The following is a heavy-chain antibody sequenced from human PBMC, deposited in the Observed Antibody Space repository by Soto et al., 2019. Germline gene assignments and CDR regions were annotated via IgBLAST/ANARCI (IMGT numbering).Heavy chain of an antibody. V-gene: IGHV2-5*02. CDR1: GFSLTTSGVG. Sequence: QITLKESGPPLVKPTQTLTLTCTFSGFSLTTSGVGVGWIRQPPGKALEWLALIYWDDDKRYSPSLKSRLTITKXXSXTXXVLTITNMDPVDTATYFCAHRLTLNSDWNYGRFDYWGQGTLVTVSS. CDR3: AHRLTLNSDWNYGRFDY. CDR2: IYWDDDK. J-gene: IGHJ4*02. D-gene: IGHD1-7*01.